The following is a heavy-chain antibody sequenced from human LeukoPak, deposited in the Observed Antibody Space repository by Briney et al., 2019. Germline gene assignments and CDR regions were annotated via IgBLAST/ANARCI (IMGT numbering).Heavy chain of an antibody. CDR1: GGSFSGYY. D-gene: IGHD1-26*01. CDR3: ARGQPYSGSYSYYYGMDV. V-gene: IGHV4-34*01. J-gene: IGHJ6*02. Sequence: SETLSLTCAVYGGSFSGYYWSWIRQPPGKGLEWIGEINHSGSTNYNPSLKSRVTISVDTSKNQFSLKLSSVTAADTAVYYCARGQPYSGSYSYYYGMDVWGQGTTVTVSS. CDR2: INHSGST.